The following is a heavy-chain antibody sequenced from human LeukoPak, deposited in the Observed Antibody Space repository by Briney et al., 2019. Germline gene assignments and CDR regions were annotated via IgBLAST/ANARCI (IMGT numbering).Heavy chain of an antibody. D-gene: IGHD2-8*01. CDR3: VKDLNGTWSFDY. J-gene: IGHJ4*02. Sequence: GGSLRRSCSASGFTFSAYFMHWVLQAPGYGLEYVSSISSNEYDTYYAESVKGRFTISRDNSKNTLFLQMSSLRAEDTAVYYCVKDLNGTWSFDYWGQGTLVTVSS. CDR2: ISSNEYDT. V-gene: IGHV3-64D*06. CDR1: GFTFSAYF.